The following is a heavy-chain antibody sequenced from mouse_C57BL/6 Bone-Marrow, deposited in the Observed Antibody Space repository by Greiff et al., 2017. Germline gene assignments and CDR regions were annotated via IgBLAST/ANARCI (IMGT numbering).Heavy chain of an antibody. CDR1: GYTFTSYW. CDR2: IDPSDSYT. V-gene: IGHV1-59*01. D-gene: IGHD6-1*01. J-gene: IGHJ2*01. Sequence: QVQLQQPGAELVRPGTSVTLSCKASGYTFTSYWMHWVKQRPGQGLEWIGVIDPSDSYTNYNQKFKGQATLTVDTSSSTAYMQRSNLTSEYSAVSYCGPVAYYFDYWGQGTTLTVSS. CDR3: GPVAYYFDY.